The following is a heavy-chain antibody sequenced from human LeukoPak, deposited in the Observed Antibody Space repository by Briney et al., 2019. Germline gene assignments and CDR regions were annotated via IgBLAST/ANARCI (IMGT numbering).Heavy chain of an antibody. Sequence: PGGSQRLSCAASGFTFSSYAMSWVRQAPGKGLEWVSAISGSGGSTYYADSVKGRFTISRDNSKNTLYLQMNSLRAEDAAVYYCAKAGPYYYDSSGYFHDAFDIWGQGTMVTVSS. CDR1: GFTFSSYA. V-gene: IGHV3-23*01. CDR2: ISGSGGST. J-gene: IGHJ3*02. CDR3: AKAGPYYYDSSGYFHDAFDI. D-gene: IGHD3-22*01.